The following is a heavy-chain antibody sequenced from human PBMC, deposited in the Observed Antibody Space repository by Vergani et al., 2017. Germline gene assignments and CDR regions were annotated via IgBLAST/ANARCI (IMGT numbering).Heavy chain of an antibody. CDR2: ISWNSGSI. CDR3: ARVRGYYGSGSYYINGDY. CDR1: GFTFDDYA. D-gene: IGHD3-10*01. Sequence: EVQLVESGGGLVQPGRSLRLSCAASGFTFDDYAMHWVRQAPGKGLEWVSGISWNSGSIGYADSVKGRFTISRDNAKNSLYLQMNSLRAEDTAVYYCARVRGYYGSGSYYINGDYWGQGTLVTVSS. V-gene: IGHV3-9*01. J-gene: IGHJ4*02.